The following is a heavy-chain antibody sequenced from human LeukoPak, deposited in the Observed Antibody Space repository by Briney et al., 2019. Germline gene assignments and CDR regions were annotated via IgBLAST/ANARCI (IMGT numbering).Heavy chain of an antibody. CDR3: ARGRRDCGGDCYVAFDI. D-gene: IGHD2-21*02. Sequence: GGSLRLSCAASGFTFSSYWMSWVRQAPGKGLEWVANIKQDGSEKYYVDSVKGRFTISRDNAKNSLFLQMHSLRADDTAVYYCARGRRDCGGDCYVAFDIWGRGTMVTVSS. V-gene: IGHV3-7*03. J-gene: IGHJ3*02. CDR1: GFTFSSYW. CDR2: IKQDGSEK.